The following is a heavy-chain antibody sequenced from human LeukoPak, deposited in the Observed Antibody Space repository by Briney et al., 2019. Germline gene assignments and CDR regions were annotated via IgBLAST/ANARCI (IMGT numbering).Heavy chain of an antibody. V-gene: IGHV3-30-3*01. Sequence: PGGSLRLSCAASGFTFSSYAMHWVRQAPGKGLEWVAVISYDGSNKYYADSMKGRFTISRDNSKNTLYLQMNSLRAEDTAVYYCARAGARLRLGELSLFWFDPWGQGTLVTVSS. J-gene: IGHJ5*02. D-gene: IGHD3-16*02. CDR1: GFTFSSYA. CDR2: ISYDGSNK. CDR3: ARAGARLRLGELSLFWFDP.